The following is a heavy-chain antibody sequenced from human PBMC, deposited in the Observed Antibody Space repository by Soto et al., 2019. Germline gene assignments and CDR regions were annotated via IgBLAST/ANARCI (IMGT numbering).Heavy chain of an antibody. D-gene: IGHD3-10*01. J-gene: IGHJ6*02. V-gene: IGHV3-30-3*01. Sequence: QVQVVESGGGVVQPGRSLRLSCAASGFTFSSYAMHWVRQAPGKGLEWMAVISDEGSNKHYADSVKGGFTISRDNSMNTLYLQMTSQRPEDTAVYYCARESTYVSTIRNYYHGVDVWGQGTTVTVSS. CDR1: GFTFSSYA. CDR3: ARESTYVSTIRNYYHGVDV. CDR2: ISDEGSNK.